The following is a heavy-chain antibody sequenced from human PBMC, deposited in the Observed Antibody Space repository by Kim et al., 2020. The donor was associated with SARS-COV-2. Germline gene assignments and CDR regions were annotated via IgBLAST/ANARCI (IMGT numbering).Heavy chain of an antibody. Sequence: YADSVKGRFTISRDNSKNTLFLQMNNLRAEDTAVYYWAKGAGAPFFFDYWGQRTLVTVSS. V-gene: IGHV3-23*01. CDR3: AKGAGAPFFFDY. D-gene: IGHD6-19*01. J-gene: IGHJ4*02.